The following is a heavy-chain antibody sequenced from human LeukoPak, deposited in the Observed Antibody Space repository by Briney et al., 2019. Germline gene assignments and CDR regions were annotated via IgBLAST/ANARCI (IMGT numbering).Heavy chain of an antibody. CDR3: AKEGPFGIGYYFDY. CDR2: ISGSGGST. V-gene: IGHV3-23*01. CDR1: GFTFSRYA. D-gene: IGHD3-16*01. Sequence: PGGSLRLSCAASGFTFSRYAISWVRQAPGKGLEWVSAISGSGGSTYYADSVKGRFTISGDISKNTLYLQMNSLRAEDTAVYYCAKEGPFGIGYYFDYWGQGTLVTVSS. J-gene: IGHJ4*02.